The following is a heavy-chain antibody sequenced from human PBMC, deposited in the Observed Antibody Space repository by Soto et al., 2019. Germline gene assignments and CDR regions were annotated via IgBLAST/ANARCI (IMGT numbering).Heavy chain of an antibody. Sequence: EVQLVESGGGLVQPGGSLRLSCAASGFIFSHYWMNWVRQAPGKGLEWVANIKEDGSERYYVDSVKGRFTISRDNAKNSLYLQMNSRRAEDTAVYYCARATGADKEDYWGQGTLGTVSS. CDR1: GFIFSHYW. CDR2: IKEDGSER. D-gene: IGHD3-10*01. V-gene: IGHV3-7*04. J-gene: IGHJ4*02. CDR3: ARATGADKEDY.